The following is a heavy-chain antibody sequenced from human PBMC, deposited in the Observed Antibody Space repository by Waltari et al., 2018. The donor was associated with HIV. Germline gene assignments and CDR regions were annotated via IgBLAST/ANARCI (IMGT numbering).Heavy chain of an antibody. CDR3: ARHALRVGAAYWNFDL. D-gene: IGHD1-26*01. J-gene: IGHJ2*01. CDR1: GGSVSSSRYF. V-gene: IGHV4-39*01. CDR2: IYYTGRA. Sequence: QLQLQESGPGLVKPSETLSITCTVSGGSVSSSRYFWGWIRQPPGKGLEWVGRIYYTGRAYYNPSLKGRVTISVDTSKNQFSLKVTSVTAADTAVYYCARHALRVGAAYWNFDLWGRGTLVTVSS.